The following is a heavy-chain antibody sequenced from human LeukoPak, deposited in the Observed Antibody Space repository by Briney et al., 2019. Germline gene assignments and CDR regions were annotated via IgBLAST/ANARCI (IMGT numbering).Heavy chain of an antibody. Sequence: PSETLSLTCAVYGGSFSGYYWNWIRQPPGKGPEWIGEIDHSGSTNYNPSLKSRVTISVDTSKNEFSLKLSSVTAADTAVYYCARTFSYGASWYFDLWGRGTLVTVSS. D-gene: IGHD4-17*01. V-gene: IGHV4-34*01. CDR1: GGSFSGYY. CDR2: IDHSGST. CDR3: ARTFSYGASWYFDL. J-gene: IGHJ2*01.